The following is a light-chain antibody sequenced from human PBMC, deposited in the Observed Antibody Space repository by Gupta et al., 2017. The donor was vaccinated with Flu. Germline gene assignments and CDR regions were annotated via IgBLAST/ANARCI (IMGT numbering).Light chain of an antibody. CDR2: AAS. Sequence: DIHMTPSLSSLSASVGDRVTITCRASQDIRNWLAWYQQKPGRAPKLLIHAASSLQSGVPSRFSGSGSGTDFTLTISSLQLEDFATSYCQQANSFYLSSLGQGTKVEIK. J-gene: IGKJ2*04. CDR3: QQANSFYLSS. CDR1: QDIRNW. V-gene: IGKV1-12*01.